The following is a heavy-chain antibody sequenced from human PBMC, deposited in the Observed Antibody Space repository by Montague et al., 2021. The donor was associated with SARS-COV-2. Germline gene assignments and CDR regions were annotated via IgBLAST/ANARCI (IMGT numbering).Heavy chain of an antibody. V-gene: IGHV4-59*01. CDR3: ARSLDPSGTYYLPY. CDR2: IHYSGGN. CDR1: GGSIGSYY. D-gene: IGHD3-10*01. J-gene: IGHJ4*02. Sequence: SETLSLTCSVSGGSIGSYYWSWLGQPPGKGLEWIGHIHYSGGNTYSPSFKSRVTISIDTPKNQFSLKLSSVTAADTAVYYCARSLDPSGTYYLPYWGQGTLVTVSS.